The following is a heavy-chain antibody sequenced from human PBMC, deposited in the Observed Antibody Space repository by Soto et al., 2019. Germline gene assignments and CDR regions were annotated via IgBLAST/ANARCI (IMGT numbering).Heavy chain of an antibody. D-gene: IGHD1-26*01. Sequence: SETLSLTCTVSGGSISSGDYYWSWIRQPPGKGLEWIGYIYYSGSTYYNPSLKSRVTISVDTSKNQFSLKLSSVTAADTAVYYCSRHSIVEATFFDFWGQGTLVTVSS. CDR2: IYYSGST. CDR3: SRHSIVEATFFDF. CDR1: GGSISSGDYY. V-gene: IGHV4-30-4*01. J-gene: IGHJ4*02.